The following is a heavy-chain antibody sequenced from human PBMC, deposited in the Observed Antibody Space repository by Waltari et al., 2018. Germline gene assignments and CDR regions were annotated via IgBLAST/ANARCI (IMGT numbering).Heavy chain of an antibody. CDR1: GFTVSGSY. V-gene: IGHV3-53*01. CDR2: IYSGGST. D-gene: IGHD1-26*01. CDR3: ARGYSSGGDADPFDY. Sequence: EVQLAESGGGLIQPGGSLRLPCAASGFTVSGSYMSWVRQAPGKGLEWVSVIYSGGSTHYVDSVKGRFTISRDNSKNTLYLQMNSLRAEDTAVYYCARGYSSGGDADPFDYWGQGTVVTVSS. J-gene: IGHJ4*02.